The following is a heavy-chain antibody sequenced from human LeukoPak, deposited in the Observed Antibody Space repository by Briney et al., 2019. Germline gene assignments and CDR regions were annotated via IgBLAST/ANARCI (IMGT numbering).Heavy chain of an antibody. CDR1: GFTFSSYA. J-gene: IGHJ3*02. CDR3: ARGWGDGSYAFDI. V-gene: IGHV3-23*01. CDR2: ISGSGGST. D-gene: IGHD5-24*01. Sequence: GGSLRLSCAASGFTFSSYAMSWVRQAPGKGLEWVSAISGSGGSTHSADSVKGRFTISRDNSKNTLYLQMNSLRAEDTAVYYCARGWGDGSYAFDIWGQGTMVTVSS.